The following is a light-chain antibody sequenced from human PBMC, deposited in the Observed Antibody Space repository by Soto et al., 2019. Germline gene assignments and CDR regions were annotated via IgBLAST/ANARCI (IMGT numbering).Light chain of an antibody. CDR2: DVN. Sequence: QSALTQPASVSGSPGQSITISCTGSSSDIGGYNYVSWYQQHPGKAPKVMIYDVNNRPSRVSNRFSGSKSGNTASLTISGLQAEDEADYYCSSYINTSLVFGGGTKLTVL. CDR3: SSYINTSLV. CDR1: SSDIGGYNY. V-gene: IGLV2-14*01. J-gene: IGLJ2*01.